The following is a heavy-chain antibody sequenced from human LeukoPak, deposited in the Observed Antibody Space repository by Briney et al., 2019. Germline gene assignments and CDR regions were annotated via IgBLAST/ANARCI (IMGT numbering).Heavy chain of an antibody. CDR3: ARGRWAYYYGSGSSYYFDY. V-gene: IGHV3-53*01. D-gene: IGHD3-10*01. CDR1: GFTVSSNY. Sequence: GGSLRLSCAASGFTVSSNYMSWVRQAPGKGLEWVSVIYSGGSTYYADSVKGRFTIPRDNSKNTLYLQMNSLRAEDTAVYYCARGRWAYYYGSGSSYYFDYWGQGTLVTVSS. CDR2: IYSGGST. J-gene: IGHJ4*02.